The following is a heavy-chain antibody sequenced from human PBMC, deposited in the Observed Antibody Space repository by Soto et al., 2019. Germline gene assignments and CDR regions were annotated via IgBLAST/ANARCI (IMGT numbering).Heavy chain of an antibody. CDR1: GFSLTETGMG. CDR2: IYWDDDK. CDR3: AHRRSGYFDS. Sequence: KESGPTLVKPTQTLTLTCTFSGFSLTETGMGVGWIRQPPGKALEWLALIYWDDDKHYSPSLKRGLTISKDASKNQVVLTKTNVDAVDTATYYCAHRRSGYFDSWGQGTLVTVSS. J-gene: IGHJ4*02. V-gene: IGHV2-5*02.